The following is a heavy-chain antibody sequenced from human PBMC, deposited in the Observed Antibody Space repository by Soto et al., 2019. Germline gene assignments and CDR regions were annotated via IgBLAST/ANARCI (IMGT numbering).Heavy chain of an antibody. CDR2: ISYDGSNK. CDR1: GFTFSSYG. Sequence: LSCAASGFTFSSYGMHWVRQAPGKGLEWVAVISYDGSNKYYADSVKGRFTISRDNSKNTLYLQMNSLRAEDTAVYYCAKILQLGDYAYYYYGMDVWGQGTTVTVSS. D-gene: IGHD4-17*01. J-gene: IGHJ6*02. CDR3: AKILQLGDYAYYYYGMDV. V-gene: IGHV3-30*18.